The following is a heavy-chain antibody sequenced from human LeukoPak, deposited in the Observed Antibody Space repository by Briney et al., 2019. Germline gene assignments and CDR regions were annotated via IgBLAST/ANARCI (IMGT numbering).Heavy chain of an antibody. CDR3: ARDGGYCSSTSCYRLLPNNWFDP. CDR2: INPNSGGT. Sequence: GASVKVSCKASGYTFTGYYMHWVRQAPGQGLEWMGWINPNSGGTNYAQKFQGGVTMTRDTSISTAYMELSRLRSDDTAVYYCARDGGYCSSTSCYRLLPNNWFDPWGQGTLVTVSS. V-gene: IGHV1-2*02. CDR1: GYTFTGYY. D-gene: IGHD2-2*01. J-gene: IGHJ5*02.